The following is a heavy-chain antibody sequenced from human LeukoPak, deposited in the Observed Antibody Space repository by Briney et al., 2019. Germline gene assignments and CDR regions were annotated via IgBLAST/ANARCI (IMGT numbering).Heavy chain of an antibody. Sequence: SETLSLTCAVYGGSFSGYYWSWIRQPPGKGLEWIGEINHSGSTNYNPSLKSRVTISVDTSKNQFSLKLSSVTAADTAVYYCARRPYSGQWLVKIDYWGQGTLVTVSS. J-gene: IGHJ4*02. D-gene: IGHD6-19*01. V-gene: IGHV4-34*01. CDR2: INHSGST. CDR1: GGSFSGYY. CDR3: ARRPYSGQWLVKIDY.